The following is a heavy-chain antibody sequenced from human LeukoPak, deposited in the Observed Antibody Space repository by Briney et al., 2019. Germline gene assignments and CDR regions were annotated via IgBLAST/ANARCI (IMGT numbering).Heavy chain of an antibody. CDR2: INPNSGGA. J-gene: IGHJ4*02. V-gene: IGHV1-2*02. CDR1: GYTLTGYY. Sequence: GASVKVSCKASGYTLTGYYMHWVRQAPGQGLEWMGWINPNSGGANYAQKFQGRVTMTRDTSISTAYMELSMLRSDDTAVYYCARAPSTYYDILTGHSEDDYWGQGTLVAVSS. D-gene: IGHD3-9*01. CDR3: ARAPSTYYDILTGHSEDDY.